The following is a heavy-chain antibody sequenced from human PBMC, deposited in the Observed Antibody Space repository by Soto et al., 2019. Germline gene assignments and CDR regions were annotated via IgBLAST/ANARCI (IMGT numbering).Heavy chain of an antibody. CDR3: ARDVGAPDY. CDR2: IIAGNGNT. J-gene: IGHJ4*02. D-gene: IGHD2-15*01. Sequence: QVQIVQSGAEVKKPGASVKVSCKASGYTFTSYATHWVRQAPGQRLEWMGWIIAGNGNTKYSRTSQGRVTITSDTSASTAYMELSSLRSEDTAVYYCARDVGAPDYWRQGTLVTVSS. CDR1: GYTFTSYA. V-gene: IGHV1-3*01.